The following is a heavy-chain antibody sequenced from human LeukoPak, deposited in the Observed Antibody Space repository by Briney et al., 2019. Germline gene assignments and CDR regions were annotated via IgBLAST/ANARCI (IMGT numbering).Heavy chain of an antibody. CDR1: GFTFSSYT. CDR2: IGTSSTTI. D-gene: IGHD6-25*01. V-gene: IGHV3-48*01. Sequence: GGSLRLSCAASGFTFSSYTMNWVRQPPGKGLEWVSNIGTSSTTIYYADSVKGRFTISRDNAKNSLYLQMNSLRADDTAIYYCARFAAGGSYYYYMDVWGKGTTVTVSS. CDR3: ARFAAGGSYYYYMDV. J-gene: IGHJ6*03.